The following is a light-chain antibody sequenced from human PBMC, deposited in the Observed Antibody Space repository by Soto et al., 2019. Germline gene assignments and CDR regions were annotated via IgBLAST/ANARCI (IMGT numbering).Light chain of an antibody. CDR2: RNN. CDR1: SSNIGTNY. CDR3: AAWDDSLSGVV. Sequence: QSVLNQPPSASGSPGQRVTISCSGSSSNIGTNYVYWYQQLPGTAPKVVIYRNNQRPSGVPDRFSGSKSGTSASLAISGLRSEDEADYYCAAWDDSLSGVVFGGGTKLTVL. J-gene: IGLJ2*01. V-gene: IGLV1-47*01.